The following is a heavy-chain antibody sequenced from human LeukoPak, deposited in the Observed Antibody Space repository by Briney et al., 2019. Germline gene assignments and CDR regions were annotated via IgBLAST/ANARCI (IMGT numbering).Heavy chain of an antibody. J-gene: IGHJ4*02. D-gene: IGHD6-6*01. CDR3: ARERQLGAKSQIDY. CDR1: GGSISSGGYY. V-gene: IGHV4-31*03. CDR2: IYYSGST. Sequence: PSETLSLTCTVSGGSISSGGYYWSWIRQHPGKGLEWIGYIYYSGSTYYNPSLKSRVTISVDTSKNQFSLKLSSVTAADTAVYYCARERQLGAKSQIDYWGQGTLVTVSS.